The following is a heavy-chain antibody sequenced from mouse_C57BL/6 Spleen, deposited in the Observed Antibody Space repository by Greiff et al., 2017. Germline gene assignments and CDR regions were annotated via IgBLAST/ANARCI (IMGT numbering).Heavy chain of an antibody. J-gene: IGHJ4*01. CDR3: TITTVGATWMED. CDR1: GYTFTDYE. CDR2: IDPETGGT. V-gene: IGHV1-15*01. D-gene: IGHD1-1*01. Sequence: VQLQQSGAELVRPGASVTLSCKASGYTFTDYEMPWVKQTPVHGLEWIGAIDPETGGTAYNQKFKGKAILTADKSSSTAYMELRSLTSEESAVYYCTITTVGATWMEDWGQRTSVTVAS.